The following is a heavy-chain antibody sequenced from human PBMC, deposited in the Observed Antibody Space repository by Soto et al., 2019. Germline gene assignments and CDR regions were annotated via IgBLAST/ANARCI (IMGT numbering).Heavy chain of an antibody. J-gene: IGHJ6*03. D-gene: IGHD2-15*01. CDR2: INPSGGST. CDR3: ARDSAHCSSGSCSSDYYYYYMDV. V-gene: IGHV1-46*01. Sequence: ASVKVSCEASGYTFTSYHMHWVRQAPGQGLEWMGIINPSGGSTSYAQKFQGRVTMTRDTSTSTVYMELSSLRSEDTAVYYCARDSAHCSSGSCSSDYYYYYMDVWGKGTTVTVSS. CDR1: GYTFTSYH.